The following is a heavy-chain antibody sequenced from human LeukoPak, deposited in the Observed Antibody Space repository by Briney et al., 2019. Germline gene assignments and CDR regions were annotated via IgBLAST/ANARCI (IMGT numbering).Heavy chain of an antibody. CDR1: GFTFSNFA. J-gene: IGHJ4*02. V-gene: IGHV3-30*04. CDR3: ASAPGYGAAYYFDY. D-gene: IGHD1-1*01. Sequence: PGGSLRLSCAATGFTFSNFAMHWVRQAPGKGLEWVAVVSYDGSYKYYADSVKGRFTISRDNSKNTLYLQMNSLRAEDTAVYYCASAPGYGAAYYFDYWGQGTLVTVSS. CDR2: VSYDGSYK.